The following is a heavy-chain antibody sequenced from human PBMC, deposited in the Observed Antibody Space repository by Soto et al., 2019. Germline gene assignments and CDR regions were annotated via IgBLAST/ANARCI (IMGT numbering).Heavy chain of an antibody. D-gene: IGHD5-18*01. J-gene: IGHJ5*02. V-gene: IGHV1-69*13. CDR3: ARDSEGGYSSGGYNWFDP. Sequence: ASVKVSCKASGGTFSSYAISWVRQAPGQGLEWMGGIIPIFGTANYAQKFQGRVTITADESTSTAYMELSSLRSEDTAVYYCARDSEGGYSSGGYNWFDPWGQGTLVTVSS. CDR1: GGTFSSYA. CDR2: IIPIFGTA.